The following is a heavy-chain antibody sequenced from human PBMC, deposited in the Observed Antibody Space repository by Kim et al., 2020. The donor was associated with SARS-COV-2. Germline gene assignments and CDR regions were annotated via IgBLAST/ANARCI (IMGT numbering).Heavy chain of an antibody. V-gene: IGHV4-34*01. Sequence: NYNPSLQSRVTISVDTSKNQFSLKLSSVTAADTAVYYCARDGGAAHFDYWGQGTLVTVSS. D-gene: IGHD2-15*01. CDR3: ARDGGAAHFDY. J-gene: IGHJ4*02.